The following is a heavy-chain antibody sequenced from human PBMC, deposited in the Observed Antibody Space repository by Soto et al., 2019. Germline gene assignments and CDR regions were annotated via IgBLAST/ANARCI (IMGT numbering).Heavy chain of an antibody. CDR1: GCSISSGGYY. Sequence: SETLSLTCTVSGCSISSGGYYWSWIRQHPGKGLEWIGYIYYSGSTYYNPSLKSRVTISVDTSKNQFSLKLSSVTAADTAVYYCARTGDCSSTSCYEGYNWFDPWGQGTLVTVSS. CDR2: IYYSGST. D-gene: IGHD2-2*01. V-gene: IGHV4-31*03. J-gene: IGHJ5*02. CDR3: ARTGDCSSTSCYEGYNWFDP.